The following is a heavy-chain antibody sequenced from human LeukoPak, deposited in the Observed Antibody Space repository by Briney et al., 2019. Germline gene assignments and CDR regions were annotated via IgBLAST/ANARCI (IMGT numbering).Heavy chain of an antibody. CDR3: VRTNPWDLTYYFDY. Sequence: SETLSLTCAVYGGSFSGSYWSWIRQPPGKGLEWIGEINHSGSTNYNPSLKSRVTISVDTSKNQFSLRLTSVTAADTAVYYCVRTNPWDLTYYFDYWGQGTLVTVSS. D-gene: IGHD1-14*01. V-gene: IGHV4-34*01. J-gene: IGHJ4*02. CDR2: INHSGST. CDR1: GGSFSGSY.